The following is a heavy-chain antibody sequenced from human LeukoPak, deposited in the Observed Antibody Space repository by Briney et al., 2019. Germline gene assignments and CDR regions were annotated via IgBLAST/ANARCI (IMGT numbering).Heavy chain of an antibody. D-gene: IGHD3-22*01. CDR3: AKGSDYYDSSGYVDY. Sequence: GGSLRLSCAASGFTFSRHAMSWVRQAPGKGLEWVSAISGSGGSTYYADSVKGRFTISRDNSKNTLYLQMNSLRAEDTAVYYCAKGSDYYDSSGYVDYWGQGTLVTVSS. CDR1: GFTFSRHA. V-gene: IGHV3-23*01. CDR2: ISGSGGST. J-gene: IGHJ4*02.